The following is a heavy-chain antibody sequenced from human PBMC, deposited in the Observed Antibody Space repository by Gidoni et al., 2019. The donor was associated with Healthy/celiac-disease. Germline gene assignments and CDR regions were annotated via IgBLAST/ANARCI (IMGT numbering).Heavy chain of an antibody. D-gene: IGHD6-13*01. CDR1: GGSISSSIYY. V-gene: IGHV4-39*01. Sequence: QLQLQASGPGPVKHSETLYLTCTVSGGSISSSIYYWGWIRQPPGKGLEWFVSIYYSGSTYYNPSLKSRVTISVDTSKNQFSLKLSSVTAADTAVYYCARHKYSSSWNAWGQGTLVTVSS. J-gene: IGHJ5*02. CDR2: IYYSGST. CDR3: ARHKYSSSWNA.